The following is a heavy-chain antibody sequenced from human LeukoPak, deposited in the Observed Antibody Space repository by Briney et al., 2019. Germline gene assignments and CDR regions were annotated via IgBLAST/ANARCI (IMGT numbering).Heavy chain of an antibody. J-gene: IGHJ4*02. D-gene: IGHD2-15*01. CDR3: AGDSCSGGTCAMRSFDY. CDR2: ILPIFGTV. Sequence: SVKVSCKASGGTFSNYAINWMRQAPGQGLEWMGRILPIFGTVNYAQKFQGRVTIITNESRSTAFMELSSLGSDDTAVYYWAGDSCSGGTCAMRSFDYWGQGTLVTVSS. V-gene: IGHV1-69*05. CDR1: GGTFSNYA.